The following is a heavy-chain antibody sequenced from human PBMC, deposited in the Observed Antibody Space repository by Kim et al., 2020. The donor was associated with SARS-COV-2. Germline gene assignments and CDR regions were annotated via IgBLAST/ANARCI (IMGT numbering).Heavy chain of an antibody. V-gene: IGHV4-31*03. CDR3: ARGAPGAISFPDL. CDR2: VYYSGST. CDR1: GGSVSSGGYY. J-gene: IGHJ4*02. D-gene: IGHD2-2*02. Sequence: SETLSLTCKVSGGSVSSGGYYWNWVRQFPGKGLEWMGYVYYSGSTYYNPSLKRRITISADRATNHFSLTVNSVTAADTALYFCARGAPGAISFPDLWGQGVLVTVSS.